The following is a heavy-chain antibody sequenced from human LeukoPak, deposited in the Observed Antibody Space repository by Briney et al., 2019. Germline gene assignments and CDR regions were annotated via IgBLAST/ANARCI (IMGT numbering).Heavy chain of an antibody. D-gene: IGHD2-2*01. V-gene: IGHV4-34*01. CDR3: ARASKWVPAAHNWFDP. Sequence: SETLSLTCAVYGGSFSGYYCSWIRQPPGKGLEWVGEINHSGSTNYNPSLKSRVTISVDTSKNQFSLKLSSVTAADTAVYYCARASKWVPAAHNWFDPWGQGTLVTVSS. CDR2: INHSGST. CDR1: GGSFSGYY. J-gene: IGHJ5*02.